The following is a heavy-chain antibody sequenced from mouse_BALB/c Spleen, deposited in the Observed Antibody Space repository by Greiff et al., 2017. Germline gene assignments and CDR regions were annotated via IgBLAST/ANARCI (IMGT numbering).Heavy chain of an antibody. Sequence: EVQLQESGPGLVKPSQSLSLTCTVTGYSITSDYAWNWIRQFPGNKLEWMGYISYSGSTSYNPSLKSRISITRDTSKNQFFLQLNSVTTEDTATYYCARQANWVAYWGQGTLVTVSA. D-gene: IGHD3-2*02. CDR3: ARQANWVAY. CDR2: ISYSGST. V-gene: IGHV3-2*02. J-gene: IGHJ3*01. CDR1: GYSITSDYA.